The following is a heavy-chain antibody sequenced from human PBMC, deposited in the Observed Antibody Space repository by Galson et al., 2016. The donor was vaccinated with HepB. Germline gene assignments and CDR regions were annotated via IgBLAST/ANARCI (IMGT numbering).Heavy chain of an antibody. D-gene: IGHD3-10*01. V-gene: IGHV4-30-2*01. CDR1: GGSISSGGYS. Sequence: TLSLTCAVSGGSISSGGYSWSWIRQPPGKGLEWIGYIYHTGSTYYNPSLKSRVTISGDRSKNQFSLKLSSVTAADTALYDCARGKGRGGFDYWGQGTLVTISS. J-gene: IGHJ4*02. CDR3: ARGKGRGGFDY. CDR2: IYHTGST.